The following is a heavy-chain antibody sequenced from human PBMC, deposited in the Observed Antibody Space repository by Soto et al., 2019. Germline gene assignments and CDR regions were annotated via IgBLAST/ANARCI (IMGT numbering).Heavy chain of an antibody. CDR2: MNPNSGNT. J-gene: IGHJ4*02. D-gene: IGHD3-16*02. V-gene: IGHV1-8*01. CDR3: ARVLDDDYVWGSYRYFDY. CDR1: GYTFTSHD. Sequence: ASVKVSCKASGYTFTSHDINWVRQATGQGLEWMGWMNPNSGNTGYAQKFQGRVTMTRNTSISTAYMELSSLRSEDTAVYYCARVLDDDYVWGSYRYFDYWGQGTLVTVSS.